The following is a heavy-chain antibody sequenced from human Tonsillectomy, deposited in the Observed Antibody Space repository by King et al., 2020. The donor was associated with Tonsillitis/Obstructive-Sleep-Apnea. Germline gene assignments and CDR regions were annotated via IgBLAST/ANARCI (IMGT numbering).Heavy chain of an antibody. J-gene: IGHJ5*02. D-gene: IGHD4-11*01. V-gene: IGHV3-20*04. CDR1: GFTIDDHG. CDR2: ISWEGDST. Sequence: VQLVESGGGVVRPGGSLRLSCAASGFTIDDHGMSCVRQAPGKGLEWVSGISWEGDSTGYSESVKGRFTSSKDNAKKSLYLQMNSLRVEDTALYYCARVDDYSNYNYFDPWGQGTLVTVSS. CDR3: ARVDDYSNYNYFDP.